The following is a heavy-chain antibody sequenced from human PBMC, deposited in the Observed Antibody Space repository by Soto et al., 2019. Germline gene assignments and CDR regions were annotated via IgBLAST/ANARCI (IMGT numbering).Heavy chain of an antibody. V-gene: IGHV4-39*01. J-gene: IGHJ4*02. D-gene: IGHD6-13*01. CDR1: AGSISSNSYY. Sequence: SETLSLTCTVSAGSISSNSYYWGWIRQPPGKGLEWIGCIHYSGSTYYNPSLRSRVTSSVDTSKNQFSLKVSSVTAADTAVYYCARRLFSSTWPSYFHYWGQGTLVTVSS. CDR3: ARRLFSSTWPSYFHY. CDR2: IHYSGST.